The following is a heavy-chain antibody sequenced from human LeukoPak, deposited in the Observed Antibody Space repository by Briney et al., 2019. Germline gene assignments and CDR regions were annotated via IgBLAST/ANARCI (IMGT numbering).Heavy chain of an antibody. CDR2: ISSRSSMI. CDR3: ARGEPLDY. CDR1: GFTFSGYS. D-gene: IGHD1-26*01. J-gene: IGHJ4*02. Sequence: PGGSLTLSCVASGFTFSGYSMSWVRQAPGKGLEWVSYISSRSSMIYYADSVKGRFTISRDNAKNSLYLQMNSLRDEDTAVYSCARGEPLDYWGQGTLVTVSS. V-gene: IGHV3-48*02.